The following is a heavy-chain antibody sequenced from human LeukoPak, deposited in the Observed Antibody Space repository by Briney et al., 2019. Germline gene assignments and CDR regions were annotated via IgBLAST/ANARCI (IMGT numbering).Heavy chain of an antibody. V-gene: IGHV3-23*01. CDR1: GFTFSSYA. CDR2: ISGSGGST. CDR3: AKGSIAARLWPNWFDP. Sequence: GGSLRLSCAASGFTFSSYAMSWVRQAPGKGLEWVSAISGSGGSTYYADSVKGRFTISRDNSKNTLYLQMNSLRAEDTAVYYCAKGSIAARLWPNWFDPWGQGTLVTVSS. D-gene: IGHD6-6*01. J-gene: IGHJ5*02.